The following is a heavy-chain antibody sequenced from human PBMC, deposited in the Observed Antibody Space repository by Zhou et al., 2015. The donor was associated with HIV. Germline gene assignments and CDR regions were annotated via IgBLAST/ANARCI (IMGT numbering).Heavy chain of an antibody. D-gene: IGHD6-19*01. Sequence: QVQLVQSGAEVKKPGSSVKVSCKASGGTFSSYAISWVRQAPGQGLEWMGGIIPVFGTTNYAQKFQGRVTITADESTTTAYMELSSLRSEDTAVYYCARHPGYSSGWYYYFDYWGQGTLVTVSS. J-gene: IGHJ4*02. CDR3: ARHPGYSSGWYYYFDY. V-gene: IGHV1-69*01. CDR1: GGTFSSYA. CDR2: IIPVFGTT.